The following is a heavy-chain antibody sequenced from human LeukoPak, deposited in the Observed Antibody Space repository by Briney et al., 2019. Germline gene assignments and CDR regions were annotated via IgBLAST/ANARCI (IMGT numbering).Heavy chain of an antibody. CDR1: GFTFSSYS. J-gene: IGHJ4*02. CDR2: ISGSGGST. Sequence: PGGSLRLSCAASGFTFSSYSMNWVRQAPGKGLEWVSAISGSGGSTYYADSVKGRFTISRDNSRNTLYLQMNSLRAEDTAVYYCAKGLRRIKGVLDYWGQGTLVTVSS. CDR3: AKGLRRIKGVLDY. V-gene: IGHV3-23*01. D-gene: IGHD2-8*01.